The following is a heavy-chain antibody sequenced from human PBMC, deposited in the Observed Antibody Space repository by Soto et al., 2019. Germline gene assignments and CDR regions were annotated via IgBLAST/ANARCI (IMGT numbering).Heavy chain of an antibody. J-gene: IGHJ4*02. V-gene: IGHV3-23*01. CDR3: AKDYGGSVYFFAH. Sequence: QPGGSLRLSCAASGLTFSDYSMSWLRQAPGKGPEWVSGISGSGGSTYYAESVKGRFTIPRDNSKNTLDLQMDSRRAADTAVYYRAKDYGGSVYFFAHGGEGTLVTVSS. CDR1: GLTFSDYS. CDR2: ISGSGGST. D-gene: IGHD2-8*01.